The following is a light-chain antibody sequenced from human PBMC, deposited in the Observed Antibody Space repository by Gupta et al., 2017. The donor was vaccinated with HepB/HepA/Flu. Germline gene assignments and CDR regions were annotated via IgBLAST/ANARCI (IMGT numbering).Light chain of an antibody. CDR1: SSNIGNND. CDR2: YDD. CDR3: AAWDDSLDGWV. Sequence: SVLPQPPSVSAAPRQRVTISCSGSSSNIGNNDVNWCQQPPGTAPKLLIYYDDLRPSGVSDRFSGSKSGTSVSLAISGLQAEDEADYYCAAWDDSLDGWVFGGGTKLTVL. V-gene: IGLV1-36*01. J-gene: IGLJ3*02.